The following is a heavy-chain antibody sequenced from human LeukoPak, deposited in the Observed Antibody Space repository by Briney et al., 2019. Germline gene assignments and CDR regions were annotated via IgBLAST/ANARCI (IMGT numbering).Heavy chain of an antibody. J-gene: IGHJ4*02. CDR1: GFTFSRYG. D-gene: IGHD5-18*01. CDR2: ISSSSSYI. CDR3: ARADWDTAMIDY. V-gene: IGHV3-21*01. Sequence: GGSLRLSCAASGFTFSRYGMHWVRQAPGKGLEWVSSISSSSSYIYYADSVKGRFTISRDNAKNSLYLQMNSLRAEDTAVYYCARADWDTAMIDYWGQGTLVTVSS.